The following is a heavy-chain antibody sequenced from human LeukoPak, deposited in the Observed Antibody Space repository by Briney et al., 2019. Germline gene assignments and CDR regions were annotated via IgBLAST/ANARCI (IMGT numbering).Heavy chain of an antibody. Sequence: GGSLRLSCAASGFTFSSYAMSWVRQAPGKGLEWVSGIISGSGVTTHYADSVKGRFTISRDNSKNTLHLQMNSLRAEDTALYYCAKAGKGDSSTYYWGQGTLVTVSS. J-gene: IGHJ4*02. D-gene: IGHD3-22*01. CDR2: IISGSGVTT. CDR3: AKAGKGDSSTYY. CDR1: GFTFSSYA. V-gene: IGHV3-23*01.